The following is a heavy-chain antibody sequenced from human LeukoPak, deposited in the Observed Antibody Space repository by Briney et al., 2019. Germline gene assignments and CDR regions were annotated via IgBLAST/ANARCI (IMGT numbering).Heavy chain of an antibody. CDR2: INAYNGNT. CDR1: GYTFTTYG. J-gene: IGHJ4*02. CDR3: VREVYGYFDY. V-gene: IGHV1-18*01. Sequence: ASVKVSCKASGYTFTTYGISWVRQGPGQVLELMGWINAYNGNTNYPQKFQGRVTMTTDTSTNTAYMELRSLRSDDTAVYYCVREVYGYFDYWGQGTLVTVSS. D-gene: IGHD2/OR15-2a*01.